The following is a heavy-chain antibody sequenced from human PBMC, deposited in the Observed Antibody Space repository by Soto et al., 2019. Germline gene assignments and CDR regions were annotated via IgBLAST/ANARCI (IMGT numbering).Heavy chain of an antibody. D-gene: IGHD2-15*01. J-gene: IGHJ5*02. CDR1: GGSISSGDYY. Sequence: SETLSLTCTVSGGSISSGDYYWSWIRQPPGKGLEWIGYIYFSGSTYYNPSLKGRITMSVDTSKNQFSLKMSSLTAADTAVYYCVSYCSGSSCNWFDPWGQGTLVTVSS. CDR3: VSYCSGSSCNWFDP. CDR2: IYFSGST. V-gene: IGHV4-30-4*01.